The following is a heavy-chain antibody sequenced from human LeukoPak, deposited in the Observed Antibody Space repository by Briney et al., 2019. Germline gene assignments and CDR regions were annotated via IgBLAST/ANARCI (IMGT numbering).Heavy chain of an antibody. D-gene: IGHD2-2*01. CDR2: MNPNSGNT. V-gene: IGHV1-8*01. Sequence: ASVKVSCKASGYTFTSYDISWVRQATGQGLEWMGWMNPNSGNTGYAQKFQGRVTMTRNTSISTAYMELSSLRSEDTAVYYCARDCSSTSCYVYYMDVWGKGTTVTVSS. J-gene: IGHJ6*03. CDR1: GYTFTSYD. CDR3: ARDCSSTSCYVYYMDV.